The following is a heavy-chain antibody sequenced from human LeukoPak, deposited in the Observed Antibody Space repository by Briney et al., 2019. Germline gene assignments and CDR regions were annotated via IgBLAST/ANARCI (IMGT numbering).Heavy chain of an antibody. Sequence: VSVKVPCKASGYTFTSYDINWVRQATGQGLEWMGWMNPNSGNTGYAQKFQGRVTMTRNTSISTAYMELSSLRSEDTAVYYCARVKSGRDRWFDPWGQGTLVTVSS. J-gene: IGHJ5*02. CDR1: GYTFTSYD. V-gene: IGHV1-8*01. CDR2: MNPNSGNT. D-gene: IGHD1-26*01. CDR3: ARVKSGRDRWFDP.